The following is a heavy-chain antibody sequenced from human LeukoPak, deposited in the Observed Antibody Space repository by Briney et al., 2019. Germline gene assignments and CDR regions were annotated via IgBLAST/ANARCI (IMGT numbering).Heavy chain of an antibody. CDR1: GYTFTGYY. J-gene: IGHJ5*02. CDR2: INPNSGGT. V-gene: IGHV1-2*02. CDR3: ARGVERGYDPTLFDP. D-gene: IGHD5-12*01. Sequence: ASVKVSCKASGYTFTGYYMHWVRQAPGQGLEWMGWINPNSGGTNYAQKFQGRVTMTRDTSISTAYMELSRLRSDDTAVYYCARGVERGYDPTLFDPRGQGTLVTVSS.